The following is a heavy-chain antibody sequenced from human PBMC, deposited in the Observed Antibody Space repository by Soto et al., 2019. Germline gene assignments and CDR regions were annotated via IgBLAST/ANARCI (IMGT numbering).Heavy chain of an antibody. CDR2: VSSTGST. CDR1: GGSISSYY. J-gene: IGHJ4*02. CDR3: GRRDRRSRGLTYYFDY. D-gene: IGHD3-10*01. Sequence: PSETLSLTCTVSGGSISSYYWSWIRQSPGKGLEWIVSVSSTGSTVYNPSLTSRVTVSLDTSKNQFSLKLSSVTAADTVVYYCGRRDRRSRGLTYYFDYWGQGTLVTVSS. V-gene: IGHV4-4*08.